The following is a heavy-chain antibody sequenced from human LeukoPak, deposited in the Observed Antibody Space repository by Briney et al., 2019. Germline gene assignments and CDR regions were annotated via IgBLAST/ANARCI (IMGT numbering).Heavy chain of an antibody. Sequence: ASVKVSCKASGYTFTSYYMHWVRQAPGQGLEWMGIINPSGGSTSYAQKFQGRVTMTRDTSTSTVYMELSSLRSEDTAVYYCARAASLWFGELSDTFDIWGQGTMVTVSS. V-gene: IGHV1-46*01. CDR3: ARAASLWFGELSDTFDI. J-gene: IGHJ3*02. D-gene: IGHD3-10*01. CDR2: INPSGGST. CDR1: GYTFTSYY.